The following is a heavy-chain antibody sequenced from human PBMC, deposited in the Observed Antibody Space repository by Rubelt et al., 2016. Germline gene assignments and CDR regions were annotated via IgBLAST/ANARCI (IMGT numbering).Heavy chain of an antibody. CDR3: AREGGYQSPFDY. CDR1: GGSISSYY. V-gene: IGHV4-4*07. CDR2: IYTSGST. D-gene: IGHD3-22*01. Sequence: QEQLQESGPGLVKPSETLTLTCNVSGGSISSYYWSWIRQPPGKGLEWIGRIYTSGSTNYNPSLKSRVTISVDTSKNQFSLKLSSVTAADTAVYYCAREGGYQSPFDYWGQGALVTVSS. J-gene: IGHJ4*02.